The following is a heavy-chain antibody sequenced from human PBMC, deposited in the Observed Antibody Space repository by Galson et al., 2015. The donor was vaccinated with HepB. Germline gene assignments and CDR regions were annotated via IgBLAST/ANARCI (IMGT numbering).Heavy chain of an antibody. CDR2: IKQDGSEK. CDR3: ASARGYSYGGIFDY. V-gene: IGHV3-7*03. CDR1: GFTFSSYW. Sequence: SLRLSCAASGFTFSSYWMSWVRQAPGKGLEWVANIKQDGSEKYYVDSVKGRFTISRDNAKNSLYLQMNSLRAEDTAVYYCASARGYSYGGIFDYWGQGTLVTVSS. J-gene: IGHJ4*02. D-gene: IGHD5-18*01.